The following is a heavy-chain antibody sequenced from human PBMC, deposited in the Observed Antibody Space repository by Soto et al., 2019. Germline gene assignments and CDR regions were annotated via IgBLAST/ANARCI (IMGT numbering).Heavy chain of an antibody. Sequence: QVQLVESGGGVVQPGRSLRLSCAASGFTFSSYAMHWVRQAPGKGLEWVAVISYDGSNKYYADSVKGRFTISRDNSKNTLYLQMNSLRAEDTAVYYCARALMKNDYSKYYYYYYGMDVWGQGTTVTVSS. CDR3: ARALMKNDYSKYYYYYYGMDV. CDR1: GFTFSSYA. J-gene: IGHJ6*02. D-gene: IGHD4-4*01. CDR2: ISYDGSNK. V-gene: IGHV3-30-3*01.